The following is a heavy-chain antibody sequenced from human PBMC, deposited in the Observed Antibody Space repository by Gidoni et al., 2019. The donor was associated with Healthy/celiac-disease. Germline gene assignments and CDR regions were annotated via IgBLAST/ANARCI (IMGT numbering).Heavy chain of an antibody. CDR1: GGTFSSST. D-gene: IGHD2-21*01. J-gene: IGHJ3*02. CDR2: IIPTLGIA. Sequence: QVQLVQSGGEVKKPGSSVKVSCKASGGTFSSSTISWVRQAPGQGLEWMGRIIPTLGIANYAQKFQGRVTITADKSTSTAYMELSSLRSEDTAVYYCATGVVGYQSAFDIWGQGTMVTVSS. V-gene: IGHV1-69*02. CDR3: ATGVVGYQSAFDI.